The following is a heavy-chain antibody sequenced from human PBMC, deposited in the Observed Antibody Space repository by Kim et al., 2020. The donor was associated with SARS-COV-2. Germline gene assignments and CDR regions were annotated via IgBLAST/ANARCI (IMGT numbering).Heavy chain of an antibody. Sequence: SETLSLTCTVSGGSISSSSYYWGWIRQPPGKGLEWIGSIYYSGSTYYNPSLKSRVTISVDTSKNQFSLKLSSVTAADTAVYYCARRGAAAQEYFDYWGQGTLVTVSS. J-gene: IGHJ4*02. CDR1: GGSISSSSYY. V-gene: IGHV4-39*01. D-gene: IGHD6-13*01. CDR3: ARRGAAAQEYFDY. CDR2: IYYSGST.